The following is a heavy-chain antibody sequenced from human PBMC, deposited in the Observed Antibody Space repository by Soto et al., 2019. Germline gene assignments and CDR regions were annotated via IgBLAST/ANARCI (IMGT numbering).Heavy chain of an antibody. CDR3: AITYSGSYRPALT. V-gene: IGHV1-24*01. CDR2: FDPEDGET. Sequence: RASVKVSCKVSGYTLTELSMHWVRQAPGKGLEWMGGFDPEDGETIYAQKFQGRVTMTEDTSTDTAYMELSSLRSEDTAVYYCAITYSGSYRPALTWGQGTLVTVSS. D-gene: IGHD1-26*01. CDR1: GYTLTELS. J-gene: IGHJ5*02.